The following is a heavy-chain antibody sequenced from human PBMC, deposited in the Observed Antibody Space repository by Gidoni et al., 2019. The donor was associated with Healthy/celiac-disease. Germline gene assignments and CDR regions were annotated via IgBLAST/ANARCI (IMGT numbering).Heavy chain of an antibody. CDR2: ISYDGSNK. J-gene: IGHJ6*02. V-gene: IGHV3-30-3*01. D-gene: IGHD6-19*01. Sequence: TLSCAASGFTFSSYAMHWVRKAPGKGLAWVAVISYDGSNKYYADSVKGRFTISRDNSKNTLYLQMNSLRAEETAVYYCARRVAGAGPGSYYYGMDVWGQGTTVTVSS. CDR3: ARRVAGAGPGSYYYGMDV. CDR1: GFTFSSYA.